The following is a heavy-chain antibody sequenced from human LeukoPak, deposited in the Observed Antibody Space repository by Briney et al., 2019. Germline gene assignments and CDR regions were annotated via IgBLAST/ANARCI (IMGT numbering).Heavy chain of an antibody. J-gene: IGHJ4*02. D-gene: IGHD6-19*01. CDR2: IYYSGST. CDR3: ARGGRQWLYYFDY. V-gene: IGHV4-59*01. CDR1: GGSISSYY. Sequence: PSETLSLTCTVSGGSISSYYWSWIRQPPGKGLEWIGYIYYSGSTNYNPSLKSRVTISVDTSKNQFSLKLSSVTAADTAVYYCARGGRQWLYYFDYWGRGTLVTVSS.